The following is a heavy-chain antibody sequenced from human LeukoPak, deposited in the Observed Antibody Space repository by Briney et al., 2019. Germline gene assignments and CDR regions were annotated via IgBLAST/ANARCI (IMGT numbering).Heavy chain of an antibody. CDR2: TYYRSKWYY. D-gene: IGHD1-26*01. Sequence: SQTLSLTRALSGDSVSSNSAAWNWIRQSPSRGLEWLGRTYYRSKWYYDYAVAVKSRISINPDTSKNQFSLQLSSVTPEDTAVYYCARDPVGGSTIFDYWGQGTLVTVSS. V-gene: IGHV6-1*01. CDR1: GDSVSSNSAA. CDR3: ARDPVGGSTIFDY. J-gene: IGHJ4*02.